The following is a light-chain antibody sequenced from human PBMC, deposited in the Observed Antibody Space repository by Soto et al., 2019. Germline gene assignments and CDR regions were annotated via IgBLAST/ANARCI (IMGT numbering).Light chain of an antibody. Sequence: DIQMTQSPSTLSASVGDRVTITCRASQSISTWLAWYQQKPGKAPQLLISGGSGLQAGVPSRFSGSASGTDFTLTISSLQPDDFATYYCQQYNSFSSFGVGTKVEI. J-gene: IGKJ4*01. CDR2: GGS. V-gene: IGKV1-5*01. CDR3: QQYNSFSS. CDR1: QSISTW.